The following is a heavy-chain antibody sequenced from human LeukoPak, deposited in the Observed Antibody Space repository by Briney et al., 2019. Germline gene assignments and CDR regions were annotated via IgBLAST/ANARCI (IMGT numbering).Heavy chain of an antibody. CDR1: GGSISSSSYY. CDR2: IYYSGSN. V-gene: IGHV4-39*01. J-gene: IGHJ4*02. Sequence: SETLSLTCTVSGGSISSSSYYWGWVRQPPGKGLEWIGSIYYSGSNYYNPSLKSRVTISVDTSKNQFSLKLSSVTAADTAVYYCARHYDGGVPAAIAFWGQGTLVTVSS. CDR3: ARHYDGGVPAAIAF. D-gene: IGHD2-2*02.